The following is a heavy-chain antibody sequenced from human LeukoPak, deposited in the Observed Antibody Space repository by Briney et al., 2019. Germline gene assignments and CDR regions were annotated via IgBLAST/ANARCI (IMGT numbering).Heavy chain of an antibody. CDR3: ASQTYDFWSGSRFDP. Sequence: GGSLRLSCAASGFTFSSYAMHWVRQAPGKGLEWVAVISYDGSNKYYADSVKGRFTISRDNPKNTLYLQMNSLRAEDTAVYYCASQTYDFWSGSRFDPWGQGTLVTVSS. V-gene: IGHV3-30-3*01. CDR2: ISYDGSNK. CDR1: GFTFSSYA. J-gene: IGHJ5*02. D-gene: IGHD3-3*01.